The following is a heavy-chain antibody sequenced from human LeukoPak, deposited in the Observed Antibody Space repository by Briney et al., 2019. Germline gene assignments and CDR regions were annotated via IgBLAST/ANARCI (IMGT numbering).Heavy chain of an antibody. J-gene: IGHJ4*02. CDR1: GFTVSSNY. D-gene: IGHD2-2*01. Sequence: PGRSLRLSCAASGFTVSSNYMSWVRQAPGKGLEWVSVIYSGGSTYYADSVKGRFTISRDNPKNTLYLQMNSLRAEDTAVYYCARSQGYQLPFDYWGQGTLVTVSS. CDR3: ARSQGYQLPFDY. V-gene: IGHV3-53*01. CDR2: IYSGGST.